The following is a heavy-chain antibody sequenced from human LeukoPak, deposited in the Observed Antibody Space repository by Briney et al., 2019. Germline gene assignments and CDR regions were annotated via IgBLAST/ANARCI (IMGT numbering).Heavy chain of an antibody. CDR1: GYTFTNYG. J-gene: IGHJ4*02. V-gene: IGHV1-18*01. D-gene: IGHD1-26*01. CDR3: AIEGPGELDPTFDY. Sequence: ASVKVSCKASGYTFTNYGISWVRQAPGQGLEWMGWISPYNGNTNYAQKFQGRVTMTTDTSTSTVYMELRSLRSDDTALYYCAIEGPGELDPTFDYWGQGTLVTASS. CDR2: ISPYNGNT.